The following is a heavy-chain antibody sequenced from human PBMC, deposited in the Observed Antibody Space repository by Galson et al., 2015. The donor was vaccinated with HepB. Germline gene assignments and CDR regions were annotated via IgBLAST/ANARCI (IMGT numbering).Heavy chain of an antibody. Sequence: SLRLSCAASGFTFSSYAMHWVRQAPGKGLEWVAVISYDGSNKYYADSVKGRFTISRDNSKNTLYLQMNSLRAEDTAVYYCARAQYSSSWYFPSYYYYGMDVWGQGTTVTVSS. CDR3: ARAQYSSSWYFPSYYYYGMDV. CDR1: GFTFSSYA. V-gene: IGHV3-30-3*01. D-gene: IGHD6-13*01. CDR2: ISYDGSNK. J-gene: IGHJ6*02.